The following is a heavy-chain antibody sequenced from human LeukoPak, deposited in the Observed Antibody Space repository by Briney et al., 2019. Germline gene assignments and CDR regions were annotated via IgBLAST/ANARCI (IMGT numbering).Heavy chain of an antibody. V-gene: IGHV4-30-4*01. CDR3: ARDGITGTTDY. CDR1: GGSISSGDYY. J-gene: IGHJ4*02. CDR2: IYHSGST. Sequence: SETLSLTCTVSGGSISSGDYYWSWIRQPPGKGLEWIGYIYHSGSTYYNPSLKSRVTISVDRSKNQFSLKLSSVTAADTAVYYCARDGITGTTDYWGQGTLVTVSS. D-gene: IGHD1-7*01.